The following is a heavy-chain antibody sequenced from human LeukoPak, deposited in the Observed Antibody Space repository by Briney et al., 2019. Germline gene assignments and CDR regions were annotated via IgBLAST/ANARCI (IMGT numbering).Heavy chain of an antibody. CDR2: IIPIFGTA. CDR1: GGTFSSYA. V-gene: IGHV1-69*13. J-gene: IGHJ5*02. Sequence: SVKVSCKASGGTFSSYAISWVRQAPGQGLEWMGGIIPIFGTANYAQKFQGRVTITADESTSTAYMELSSLRSEDTAVYYCARGRWQPARVPNWFDPWGQGALVTVSS. CDR3: ARGRWQPARVPNWFDP. D-gene: IGHD5-24*01.